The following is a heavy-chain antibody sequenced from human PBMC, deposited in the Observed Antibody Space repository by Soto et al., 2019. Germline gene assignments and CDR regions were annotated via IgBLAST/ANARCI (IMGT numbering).Heavy chain of an antibody. CDR3: VRGPPRSSDYYFLFDY. CDR1: GGSISSSSYY. Sequence: PSETLSLTCTVSGGSISSSSYYWGWIRQPPGKGLEWIGEINHSGGTNYNPSLKSRVTLSVDTSKNQFSLKLNSVTAADTAVYYCVRGPPRSSDYYFLFDYWGQGTLVTVSS. V-gene: IGHV4-39*07. CDR2: INHSGGT. J-gene: IGHJ4*02. D-gene: IGHD3-22*01.